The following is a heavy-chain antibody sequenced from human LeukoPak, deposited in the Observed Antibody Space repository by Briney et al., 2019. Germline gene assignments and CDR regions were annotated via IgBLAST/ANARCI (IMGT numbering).Heavy chain of an antibody. CDR3: ARRWYYYGSGSSVYYGY. V-gene: IGHV5-51*01. D-gene: IGHD3-10*01. CDR2: IYPGDSDT. J-gene: IGHJ4*02. CDR1: GYHFPTYW. Sequence: GGSLEIPRQGPGYHFPTYWIGWVRQMPGKGLEWMGIIYPGDSDTRYSPSFQGQVTISADKSISTAYMQWSMLKTSDTAMYYGARRWYYYGSGSSVYYGYWGQGILVTAS.